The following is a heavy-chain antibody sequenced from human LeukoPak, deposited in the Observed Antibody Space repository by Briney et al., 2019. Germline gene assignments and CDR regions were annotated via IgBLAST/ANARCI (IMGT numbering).Heavy chain of an antibody. J-gene: IGHJ5*02. CDR3: ARANYVWGSYRYTMGSWFDP. CDR1: GGSISSYY. Sequence: SETLSLTCTVSGGSISSYYWSWIRQPPGKGLEWIGYIYYSGSTNYNPSLKSRVTISVDTSKNQFSLKLSSVTAADTAVYYCARANYVWGSYRYTMGSWFDPWGQGTLVTVSS. CDR2: IYYSGST. D-gene: IGHD3-16*02. V-gene: IGHV4-59*01.